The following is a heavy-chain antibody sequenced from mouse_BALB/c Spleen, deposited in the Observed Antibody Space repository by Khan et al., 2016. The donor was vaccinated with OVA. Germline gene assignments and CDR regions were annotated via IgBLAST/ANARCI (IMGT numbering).Heavy chain of an antibody. J-gene: IGHJ3*01. CDR3: ARKDYYDYDPFPY. V-gene: IGHV3-2*02. Sequence: EVQLQESGPGLVKPSLSLSLTCTVTGYSITSEYAWNWIRQFPGNKLEWKGYIDYSGNTRFNPSLKSRTSITRDTFKNQFFLQLNSVTAEDTATYYCARKDYYDYDPFPYWGQGTLVTVSA. CDR1: GYSITSEYA. D-gene: IGHD2-4*01. CDR2: IDYSGNT.